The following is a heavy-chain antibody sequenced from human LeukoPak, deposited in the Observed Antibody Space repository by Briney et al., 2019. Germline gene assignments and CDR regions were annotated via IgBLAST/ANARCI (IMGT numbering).Heavy chain of an antibody. CDR2: IYYGGST. D-gene: IGHD3-16*01. Sequence: SETLSLTCTVSGDSITSNYWSWIRQPPGKRLEWIGYIYYGGSTNHNPSLKSRVTISVDTSKNQFSLKLTSVTAADTAVYYCARGGWYSHYWGQGTLVTVSS. CDR3: ARGGWYSHY. J-gene: IGHJ4*02. V-gene: IGHV4-59*01. CDR1: GDSITSNY.